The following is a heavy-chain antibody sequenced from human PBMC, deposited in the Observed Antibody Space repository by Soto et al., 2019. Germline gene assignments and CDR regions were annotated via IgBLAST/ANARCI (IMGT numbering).Heavy chain of an antibody. CDR1: GYIFVNYG. V-gene: IGHV1-18*01. Sequence: QVQLVQSGDEVKKPGASVKVSCKASGYIFVNYGIAWVRQAPGQGLEWMGWISPYTGNTHSATQVQGRLTMTTDTSTSTAYMDLGSLISDDTAVYYCVMVDNYVTPTPQDVWGQGTTVTVSS. CDR3: VMVDNYVTPTPQDV. J-gene: IGHJ6*02. CDR2: ISPYTGNT. D-gene: IGHD3-16*01.